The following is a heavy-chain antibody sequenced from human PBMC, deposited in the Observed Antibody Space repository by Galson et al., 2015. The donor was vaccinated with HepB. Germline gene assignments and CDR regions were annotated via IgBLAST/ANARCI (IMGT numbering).Heavy chain of an antibody. D-gene: IGHD5-12*01. CDR1: GYTFNTYA. CDR3: ARGGYSGYDFSWIDP. V-gene: IGHV7-4-1*01. CDR2: INTNTGHP. J-gene: IGHJ5*02. Sequence: SVKVSCKASGYTFNTYAINWVRQAPGQGLEWLGWINTNTGHPTYAQAFRGCFVFSLETSVSTAYLKIRSLKADDSAVYYCARGGYSGYDFSWIDPWGQGTLVTVSS.